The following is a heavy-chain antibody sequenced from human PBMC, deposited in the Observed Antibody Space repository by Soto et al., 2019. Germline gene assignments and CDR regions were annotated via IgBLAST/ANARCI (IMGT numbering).Heavy chain of an antibody. Sequence: EVQLLESGGGLVQPGGSLRLSCAASGFTFSSYAMSWVRQAPGKGLEWVSVISGGGNRIYYADSVKGRFTISRDNSKNTLYLQMNSLRDEDMAIYYCAKERRLERGDFDYWGQGTLVTVSS. CDR1: GFTFSSYA. CDR2: ISGGGNRI. CDR3: AKERRLERGDFDY. J-gene: IGHJ4*02. D-gene: IGHD1-1*01. V-gene: IGHV3-23*01.